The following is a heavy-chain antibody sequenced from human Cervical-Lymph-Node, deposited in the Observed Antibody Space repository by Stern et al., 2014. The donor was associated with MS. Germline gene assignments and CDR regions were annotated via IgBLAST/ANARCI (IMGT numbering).Heavy chain of an antibody. CDR1: GYTFTAFF. V-gene: IGHV1-2*05. Sequence: VQLVESGTKMQKPGASVKVSCKASGYTFTAFFKHWVRQVPGQGLEWMGLLNPNSDVPTYAQHCQDSVTLTRDTSIGTAYLELSRLTSADTGVYYCAREATRIVVGIDYWGQGTQVTVSS. D-gene: IGHD3-22*01. CDR3: AREATRIVVGIDY. J-gene: IGHJ4*02. CDR2: LNPNSDVP.